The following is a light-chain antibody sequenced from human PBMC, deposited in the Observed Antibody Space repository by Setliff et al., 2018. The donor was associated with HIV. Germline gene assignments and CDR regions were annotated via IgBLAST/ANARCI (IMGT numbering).Light chain of an antibody. J-gene: IGLJ1*01. CDR1: STDVGSYNL. Sequence: QSVLTQPASVSGSPGQSITISCTGTSTDVGSYNLVSWYQQHPGKAPKLMIYEVTKRPSGVSHRFSGSKSGNMASLIISGLQAEDEADYYCCSYAGSSTYYVFGSGTKVTVL. CDR2: EVT. CDR3: CSYAGSSTYYV. V-gene: IGLV2-23*02.